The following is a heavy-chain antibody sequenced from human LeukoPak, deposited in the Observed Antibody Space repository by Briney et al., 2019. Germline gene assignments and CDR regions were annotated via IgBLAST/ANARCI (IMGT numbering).Heavy chain of an antibody. CDR3: ARRAGAYSHPYDY. Sequence: GGSLRLSCAAPGFTFSNYAMSWVRQAPGKGLEWVSGISGIGYTTYYADSVKGRFTISRDNSKNTLYLQMNSLRAEDTAVYYCARRAGAYSHPYDYWGQGTLVTVSS. CDR2: ISGIGYTT. CDR1: GFTFSNYA. V-gene: IGHV3-23*01. J-gene: IGHJ4*02. D-gene: IGHD4/OR15-4a*01.